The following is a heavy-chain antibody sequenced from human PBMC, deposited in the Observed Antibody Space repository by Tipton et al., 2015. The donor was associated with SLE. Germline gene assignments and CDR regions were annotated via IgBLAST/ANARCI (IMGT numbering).Heavy chain of an antibody. Sequence: LRLSCTVSGGSISSDDYYWTWIRQHPGKGLEWIGHMSYSGSTYYNPSLKSRISISVDTSINQFSLNLSSVTAADTAVYYCTGEWQQVVGVAYWGLGALVTVSS. D-gene: IGHD3-16*01. CDR1: GGSISSDDYY. V-gene: IGHV4-31*03. CDR2: MSYSGST. J-gene: IGHJ4*02. CDR3: TGEWQQVVGVAY.